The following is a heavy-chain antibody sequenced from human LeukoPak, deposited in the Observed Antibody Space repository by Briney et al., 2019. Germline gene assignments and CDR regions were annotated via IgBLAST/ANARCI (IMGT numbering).Heavy chain of an antibody. V-gene: IGHV3-11*04. CDR1: GFTFSYHY. CDR3: ARQAGTGNWFDP. CDR2: ISSSGSNI. J-gene: IGHJ5*02. Sequence: PGGSLRLSCAASGFTFSYHYMSWIRQAPGKGLEWVSYISSSGSNIYYADSVKGRFTISRDNAKNSLYLQMNSLRVEDTAVYYCARQAGTGNWFDPWGQGTLVTVSS. D-gene: IGHD3/OR15-3a*01.